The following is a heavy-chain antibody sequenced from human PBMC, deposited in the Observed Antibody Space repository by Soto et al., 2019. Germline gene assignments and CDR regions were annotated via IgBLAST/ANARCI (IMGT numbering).Heavy chain of an antibody. V-gene: IGHV4-59*01. CDR1: GGSISSYY. CDR3: ARDKWGIAVAGTYYYYGMDV. CDR2: IYYSGST. J-gene: IGHJ6*02. D-gene: IGHD6-19*01. Sequence: SETLSLTCTVSGGSISSYYWSWIRQPPGKGLEWIVYIYYSGSTNYNPSLKSRVTISVDTSKNQFSLKLSSVTAADTAVYYCARDKWGIAVAGTYYYYGMDVGCQGTTVTVSS.